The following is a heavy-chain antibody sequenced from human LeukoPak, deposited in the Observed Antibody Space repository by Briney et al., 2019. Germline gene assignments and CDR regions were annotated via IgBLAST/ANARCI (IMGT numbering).Heavy chain of an antibody. V-gene: IGHV4-38-2*02. CDR1: GYSISSGYY. D-gene: IGHD3-10*01. J-gene: IGHJ5*02. Sequence: SETLSLTCAVSGYSISSGYYWGWIRQPPGKGLEWIGSIHRSGSTYYNPSLKSRVTISVDTSKNQFSLKLSSVTAADTAVYYCARDPSGSFTNWFDPWGQGTLVTVSS. CDR2: IHRSGST. CDR3: ARDPSGSFTNWFDP.